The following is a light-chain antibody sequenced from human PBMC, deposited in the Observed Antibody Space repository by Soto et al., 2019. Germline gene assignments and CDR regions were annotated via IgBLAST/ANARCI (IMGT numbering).Light chain of an antibody. Sequence: QSALTQPASVSGSPGQSITISCTGTSSDVGDYNYVSWYQQHPGKAPKLMIYDVSHRPSGVSSRFSGSKSGNTASLTISGLQDEDEADYYCASYTDSTIVMFGGGTQLTVL. CDR2: DVS. CDR3: ASYTDSTIVM. CDR1: SSDVGDYNY. J-gene: IGLJ3*02. V-gene: IGLV2-14*01.